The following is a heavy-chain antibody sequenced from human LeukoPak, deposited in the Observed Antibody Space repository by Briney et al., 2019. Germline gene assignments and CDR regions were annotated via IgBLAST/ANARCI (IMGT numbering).Heavy chain of an antibody. CDR1: GYTLTELS. D-gene: IGHD2-2*01. V-gene: IGHV1-24*01. J-gene: IGHJ4*02. CDR2: FDPEDGET. CDR3: ARGSFASGAPYQLLRKGFDY. Sequence: ASVKVSCKVSGYTLTELSMHWVRQAPGKGLEWMGGFDPEDGETIYVQKFQGRVTMTEDTSTDTAYMELSSLRSEDTAVYYCARGSFASGAPYQLLRKGFDYWGQGTLVTVSS.